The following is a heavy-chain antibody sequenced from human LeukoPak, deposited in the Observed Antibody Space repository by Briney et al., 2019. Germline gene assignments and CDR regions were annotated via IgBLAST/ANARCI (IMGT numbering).Heavy chain of an antibody. J-gene: IGHJ5*02. CDR1: GGSISSSSYY. V-gene: IGHV4-39*07. CDR2: IYHSGST. CDR3: ARTPIKIVAEGPVNWFDP. D-gene: IGHD3-22*01. Sequence: SETLSLTCTVSGGSISSSSYYWGWIRQPPGKGLEWIGYIYHSGSTYYNPSLKSRVTISVDRSKNQFSLKLSSVTAADTAVYYCARTPIKIVAEGPVNWFDPWGQGTLVTVSS.